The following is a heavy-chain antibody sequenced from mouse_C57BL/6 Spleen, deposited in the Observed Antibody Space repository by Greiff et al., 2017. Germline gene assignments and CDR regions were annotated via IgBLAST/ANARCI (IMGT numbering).Heavy chain of an antibody. CDR3: ARRGGYLYAMDY. CDR2: IDPSDSYT. J-gene: IGHJ4*01. CDR1: GYTFTSYW. V-gene: IGHV1-69*01. Sequence: QVQLQQPGAELVMPGASVKLSCKASGYTFTSYWMHWVKQRPGQGLEWIGEIDPSDSYTNYNQKFKGKSTLTVDKSSSTAYMQVSSLTSEDSAVYYCARRGGYLYAMDYWGQGTSVTVSS.